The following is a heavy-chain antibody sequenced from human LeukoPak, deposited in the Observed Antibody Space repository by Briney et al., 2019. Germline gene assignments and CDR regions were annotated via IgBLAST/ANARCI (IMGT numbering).Heavy chain of an antibody. D-gene: IGHD5-24*01. Sequence: GGSLRLSCAASGFTVANDRVSWVRQAPGKGLEWVSTVYGGGNTAYADSVKGRFTISRDTSKNTLLLQMNSLRAEDTALYFCVRERFGAIVENWGQGALVIVSS. CDR3: VRERFGAIVEN. V-gene: IGHV3-53*01. CDR2: VYGGGNT. J-gene: IGHJ4*02. CDR1: GFTVANDR.